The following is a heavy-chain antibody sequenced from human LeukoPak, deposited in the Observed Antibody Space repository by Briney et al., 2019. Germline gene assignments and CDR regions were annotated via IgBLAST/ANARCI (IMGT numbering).Heavy chain of an antibody. Sequence: SETLSLTCTVPGGSISKYYWSWIRQPADKGLEWIGRIRTSGTTHYNPSLKSRVTLSVDTSTNQFSLRLTSVTATDTAVYYCARLHLPAHEGAFDIWGRGTMVTVSS. CDR2: IRTSGTT. V-gene: IGHV4-4*07. CDR1: GGSISKYY. CDR3: ARLHLPAHEGAFDI. D-gene: IGHD1-14*01. J-gene: IGHJ3*02.